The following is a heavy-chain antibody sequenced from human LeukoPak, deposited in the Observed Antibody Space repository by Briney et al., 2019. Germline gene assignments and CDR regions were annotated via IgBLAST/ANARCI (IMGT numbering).Heavy chain of an antibody. V-gene: IGHV3-33*01. J-gene: IGHJ4*02. CDR1: GFTFSSYG. Sequence: GRSLRLSCAASGFTFSSYGMHWVRQAPGKGLEWVAVIWYDGSNKYYADSVKGRFTISRDNSKNTLYLQMNSLRAEDTAVYYCAREGRITIFGVVSYFDYWGQGTLVTVSS. D-gene: IGHD3-3*01. CDR2: IWYDGSNK. CDR3: AREGRITIFGVVSYFDY.